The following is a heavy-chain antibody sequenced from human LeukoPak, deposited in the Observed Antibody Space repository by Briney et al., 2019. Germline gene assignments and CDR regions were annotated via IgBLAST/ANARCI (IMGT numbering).Heavy chain of an antibody. CDR2: IKSKTDGGTT. D-gene: IGHD3-10*01. J-gene: IGHJ4*02. V-gene: IGHV3-15*01. Sequence: GGSLRLSCAASGFTFSNAWMSWVRQAPGKGPEWVGRIKSKTDGGTTDYAAPVKGRFTISRDDSKNTLYLQMNSLKTEDTAVYYCTTEFDYYGSGSYRDYWGQGTLVTVSS. CDR3: TTEFDYYGSGSYRDY. CDR1: GFTFSNAW.